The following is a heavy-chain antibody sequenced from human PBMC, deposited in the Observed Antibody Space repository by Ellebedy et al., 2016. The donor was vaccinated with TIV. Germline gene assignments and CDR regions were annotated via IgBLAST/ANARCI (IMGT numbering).Heavy chain of an antibody. V-gene: IGHV3-23*01. CDR3: AKLYPAHQEMSSGSYYDY. CDR1: GFTFDDYG. D-gene: IGHD1-26*01. CDR2: ISGSDGST. J-gene: IGHJ4*02. Sequence: PGGSLRLSCVGSGFTFDDYGMSWVRQAPGKGLEWVSAISGSDGSTSYADSVKGRFTISRDNSKNTLYLQMNSLRAEDTAVYYCAKLYPAHQEMSSGSYYDYWGQGTLVTVSS.